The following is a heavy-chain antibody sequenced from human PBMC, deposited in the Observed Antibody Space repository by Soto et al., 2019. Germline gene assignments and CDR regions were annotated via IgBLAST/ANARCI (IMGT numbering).Heavy chain of an antibody. Sequence: GGSLRLSCAASGFTFSSYGMHWVRQAPGKGLEWVAVISYDGSNKYYADSVKGRFTISRDNSKNTLYLQMNSLRAEDTAVYYCARGDYGDLQFYYYYGMDVWGQGTTVTVSS. CDR3: ARGDYGDLQFYYYYGMDV. D-gene: IGHD4-17*01. J-gene: IGHJ6*02. CDR2: ISYDGSNK. V-gene: IGHV3-30*03. CDR1: GFTFSSYG.